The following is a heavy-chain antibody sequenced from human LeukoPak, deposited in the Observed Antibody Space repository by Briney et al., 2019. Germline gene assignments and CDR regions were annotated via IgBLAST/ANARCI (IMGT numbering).Heavy chain of an antibody. CDR1: GGSLSGYY. V-gene: IGHV4-34*01. Sequence: SETLSLTCAVYGGSLSGYYWSWIRQPPGKGLEWIGEINHGGVNHSGSMKYNPSLKSRVTISVDTSKNQFSLKLSSVTAADTGVYYCAIDVLAMGVDYWGQGTLVIVSS. D-gene: IGHD3-3*02. CDR2: INHGGVNHSGSM. CDR3: AIDVLAMGVDY. J-gene: IGHJ4*02.